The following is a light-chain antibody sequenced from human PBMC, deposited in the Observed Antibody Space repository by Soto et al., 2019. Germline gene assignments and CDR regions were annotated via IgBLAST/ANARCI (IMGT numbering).Light chain of an antibody. CDR3: MSYISDTALVV. Sequence: QSALTQPASVSGSLGQSITLSCTGTSSDVGTYNYVSWYQQHPNKAPKLMIYEVSSRPSGVSSRFSGSKSGNTASLTISGLRAEDEADYYCMSYISDTALVVLGGGTKLTVL. CDR1: SSDVGTYNY. V-gene: IGLV2-14*01. J-gene: IGLJ3*02. CDR2: EVS.